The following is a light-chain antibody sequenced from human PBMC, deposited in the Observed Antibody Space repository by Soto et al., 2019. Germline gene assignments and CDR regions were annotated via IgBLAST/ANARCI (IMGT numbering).Light chain of an antibody. CDR2: EIN. J-gene: IGLJ2*01. Sequence: QSALTQPASVSGSPGQSITISCTGTNNNVGSYSLVSWYQQHPGKAPQVIIYEINKRPSGISTRFSGSKSGNTASLTISGLQPVDEADYYCCSYGGLSTFIFGGGTKRTVL. V-gene: IGLV2-23*02. CDR3: CSYGGLSTFI. CDR1: NNNVGSYSL.